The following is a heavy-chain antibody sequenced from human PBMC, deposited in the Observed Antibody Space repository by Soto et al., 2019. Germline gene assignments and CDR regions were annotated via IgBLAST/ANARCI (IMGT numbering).Heavy chain of an antibody. CDR3: AKGRGGSYYGYYGMDV. D-gene: IGHD1-26*01. CDR2: ISYDGSNK. J-gene: IGHJ6*02. V-gene: IGHV3-30*18. CDR1: WFTCISDG. Sequence: GGCVSLSFSSSWFTCISDGMHWVRQAPCKGLEWVAVISYDGSNKYYADSVKGRFTISRDNSKNTLYLQMNSLRAEDTAVYYCAKGRGGSYYGYYGMDVWGQGTTVTVSS.